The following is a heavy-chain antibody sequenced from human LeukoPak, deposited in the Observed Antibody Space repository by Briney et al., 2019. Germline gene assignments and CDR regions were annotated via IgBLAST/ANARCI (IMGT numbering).Heavy chain of an antibody. CDR2: IYYSGST. V-gene: IGHV4-31*03. CDR1: GGSISSGGYY. J-gene: IGHJ4*02. CDR3: ARDPDYYGSGSYSSFDY. D-gene: IGHD3-10*01. Sequence: SETLSLTCTVSGGSISSGGYYWSWIRQHPGKGLEWIGYIYYSGSTYYNPSLKSRVTISVDTSKNQFSLKLSSVTAADTAVYYCARDPDYYGSGSYSSFDYWGQGTLVTVSS.